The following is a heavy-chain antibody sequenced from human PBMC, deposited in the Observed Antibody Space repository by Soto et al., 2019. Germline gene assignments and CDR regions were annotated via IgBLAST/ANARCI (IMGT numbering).Heavy chain of an antibody. D-gene: IGHD1-7*01. CDR1: GGSISSGGYY. J-gene: IGHJ4*02. Sequence: SETLSLTCTVSGGSISSGGYYWNWIRQHPGKGLEWIGYIYYSGSTYYNPSLKSRVTISVDTSKNQFSLNLSFVTAADTAVYYCATMGTPATGLYYFDYWGQGTLVTVSS. CDR3: ATMGTPATGLYYFDY. V-gene: IGHV4-30-4*08. CDR2: IYYSGST.